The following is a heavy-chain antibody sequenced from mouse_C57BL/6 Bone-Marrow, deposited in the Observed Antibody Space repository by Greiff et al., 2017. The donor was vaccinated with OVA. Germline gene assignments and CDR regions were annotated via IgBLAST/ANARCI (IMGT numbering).Heavy chain of an antibody. Sequence: VKLMESDAELVKPGASVKISCKVSGYTFTDHTIHWMKQRPEQGLEWIGYIYPRDGSTKYNEKFKGKATLTADKSSSTAYMQLNSLTSEDSAVYYCARGAGRPLFDYWGQGTTLTVSS. CDR1: GYTFTDHT. CDR2: IYPRDGST. J-gene: IGHJ2*01. CDR3: ARGAGRPLFDY. V-gene: IGHV1-78*01. D-gene: IGHD2-12*01.